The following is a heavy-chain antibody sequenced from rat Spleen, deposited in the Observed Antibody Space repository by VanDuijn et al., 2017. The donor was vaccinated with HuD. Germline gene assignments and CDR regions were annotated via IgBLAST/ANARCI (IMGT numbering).Heavy chain of an antibody. CDR1: GFSLTSYN. D-gene: IGHD5-1*01. CDR2: IWTGGST. CDR3: ARAPGRGYVMDA. J-gene: IGHJ4*01. V-gene: IGHV2-30*01. Sequence: VQLKESGPGLVQPSQTLSLTCTVSGFSLTSYNVHWVRQPTGKGLEWMGVIWTGGSTDYNSALKSRLSINRDTSKNQVFLKMNSLQSEDTTTYYCARAPGRGYVMDAWGQGASVTVSS.